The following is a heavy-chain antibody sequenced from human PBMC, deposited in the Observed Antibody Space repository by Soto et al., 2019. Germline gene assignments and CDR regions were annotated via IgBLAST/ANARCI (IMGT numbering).Heavy chain of an antibody. J-gene: IGHJ4*02. CDR3: ARWDYGYYARFDY. CDR2: MNPNSGNT. D-gene: IGHD4-17*01. Sequence: QVQLVQSGAEVKKSGASVKVSCKASGYTFTSHDINWVRQATGQGLEWRGWMNPNSGNTGYAQKFQGRVTTTRNTSISTAYRELSSLRSEDTAVYYCARWDYGYYARFDYWGQGTLVTVSS. CDR1: GYTFTSHD. V-gene: IGHV1-8*01.